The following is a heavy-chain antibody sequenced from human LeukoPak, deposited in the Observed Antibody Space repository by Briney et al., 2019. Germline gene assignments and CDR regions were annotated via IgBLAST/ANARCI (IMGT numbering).Heavy chain of an antibody. Sequence: GASVKVSCKASGYTFTGYYMHWVRQAPGQGLERMGWINPNSGGTNYAQKFQGRVTMTRDTSISTAYMELSRLRSDDTAVYYCARKRWQKFLTGKYYYSGMDVGAKGPRSPSP. CDR2: INPNSGGT. CDR1: GYTFTGYY. J-gene: IGHJ6*02. CDR3: ARKRWQKFLTGKYYYSGMDV. D-gene: IGHD3-9*01. V-gene: IGHV1-2*02.